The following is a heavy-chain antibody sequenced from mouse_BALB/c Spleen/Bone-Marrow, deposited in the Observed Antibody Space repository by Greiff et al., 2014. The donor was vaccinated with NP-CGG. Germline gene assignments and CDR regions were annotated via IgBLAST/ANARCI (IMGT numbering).Heavy chain of an antibody. CDR2: IYPSDSYT. CDR3: TREGYYGYSYVAY. V-gene: IGHV1S126*01. D-gene: IGHD1-1*01. CDR1: GYTFTRYG. Sequence: VQLEQSGAELVRPGASVKLSCKASGYTFTRYGINWVKQRPGQGLEWIGNIYPSDSYTNYNQEFKDKATLTVDKSSSTAYMQLSSPTSEDSAIYYCTREGYYGYSYVAYWGQGTTLTVSS. J-gene: IGHJ2*01.